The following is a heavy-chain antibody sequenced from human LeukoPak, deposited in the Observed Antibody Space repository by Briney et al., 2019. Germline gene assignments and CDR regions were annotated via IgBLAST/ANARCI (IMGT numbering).Heavy chain of an antibody. D-gene: IGHD4-17*01. CDR3: ATATVTRYYFDY. V-gene: IGHV4-39*07. CDR1: GGSISSSSYY. Sequence: SETLSLTCTVSGGSISSSSYYWGWIRQPPGKGLEWIGSIYYSGSTYYNPSLKSRVTISVDTSKNQSSLKLSSVTAADTAVYYCATATVTRYYFDYWGQGTLVTVSS. J-gene: IGHJ4*02. CDR2: IYYSGST.